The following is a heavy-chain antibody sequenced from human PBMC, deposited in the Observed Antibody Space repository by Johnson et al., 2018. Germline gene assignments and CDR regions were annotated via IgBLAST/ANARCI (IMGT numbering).Heavy chain of an antibody. CDR2: IFPGDSDT. Sequence: EVQLVESGAEVKKPGESLKISCEGSGYSFATYWIAWVRQMPGKGLEWMGFIFPGDSDTKYSPSFEGQVTISADRSIRPAYLQWSSLKAPDTAMYFCARLRRDSGSYPPHDAFVIWGQVTMVTVSS. V-gene: IGHV5-51*03. J-gene: IGHJ3*02. CDR3: ARLRRDSGSYPPHDAFVI. CDR1: GYSFATYW. D-gene: IGHD1-26*01.